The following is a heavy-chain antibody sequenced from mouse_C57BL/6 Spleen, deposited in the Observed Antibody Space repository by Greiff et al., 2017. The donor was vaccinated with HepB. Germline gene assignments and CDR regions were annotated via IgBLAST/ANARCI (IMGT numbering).Heavy chain of an antibody. CDR2: IDPETGGT. CDR1: GYTFTDYE. D-gene: IGHD1-1*01. Sequence: QVQLQQSGAELVRPGASVTLSCKASGYTFTDYEMHWVKQTPVHGLEWIGAIDPETGGTAYNQKFKGKAILTADKSSSTAYMELRSLTSEDSAVYYCTRWTLITTVVDYWGQGTTLTVSS. CDR3: TRWTLITTVVDY. V-gene: IGHV1-15*01. J-gene: IGHJ2*01.